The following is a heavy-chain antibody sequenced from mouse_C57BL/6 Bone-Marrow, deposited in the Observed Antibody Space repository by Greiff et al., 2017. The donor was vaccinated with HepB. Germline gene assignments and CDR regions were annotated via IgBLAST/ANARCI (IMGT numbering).Heavy chain of an antibody. V-gene: IGHV1-64*01. J-gene: IGHJ2*01. CDR2: IHPNSGST. CDR1: GYTFTSYW. CDR3: ARSPYYGSLYYFDY. Sequence: QVQLKQPGAELVKPGASVKLSCKASGYTFTSYWMHWVKQRPGQGLEWIGMIHPNSGSTNYNEKFKSKATLTVDKSSSTAYMQLSSLTSEDSAVYYCARSPYYGSLYYFDYWGQGTTLTVSS. D-gene: IGHD1-1*01.